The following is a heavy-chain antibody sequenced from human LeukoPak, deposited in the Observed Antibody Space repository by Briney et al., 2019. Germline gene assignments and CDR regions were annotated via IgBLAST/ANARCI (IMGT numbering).Heavy chain of an antibody. CDR1: GGSISSSSYY. Sequence: SETLSLTCTVSGGSISSSSYYWGWIRQPPGKGLEWIGSIYYSGSTYYNPSLKSRVTISVDTSKNQFSLKLYSVTAADTSVFYCARGLYYNSSGRYGMDVWGQGTTVTVSS. J-gene: IGHJ6*01. D-gene: IGHD3-10*01. V-gene: IGHV4-39*01. CDR2: IYYSGST. CDR3: ARGLYYNSSGRYGMDV.